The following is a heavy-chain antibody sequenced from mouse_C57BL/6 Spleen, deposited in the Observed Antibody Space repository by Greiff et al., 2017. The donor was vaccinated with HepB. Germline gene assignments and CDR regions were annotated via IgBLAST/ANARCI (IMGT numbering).Heavy chain of an antibody. J-gene: IGHJ1*03. CDR1: GYAFTNYL. CDR2: INPGSGGT. D-gene: IGHD5-5*01. V-gene: IGHV1-54*01. CDR3: ARRLPYWYFDV. Sequence: VKLQQSGAELVRPGTSVKVSCKASGYAFTNYLIEWVKQRPGQGLEWIGVINPGSGGTNYNEKFKGKATLTADKSSSTAYMQLSSLTSEDSAVYFCARRLPYWYFDVWGTGTTVTVSS.